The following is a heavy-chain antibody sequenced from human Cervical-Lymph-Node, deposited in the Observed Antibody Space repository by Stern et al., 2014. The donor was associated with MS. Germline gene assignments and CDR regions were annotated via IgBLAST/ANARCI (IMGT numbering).Heavy chain of an antibody. CDR3: ANGGTTWN. CDR1: DLAFSTDW. V-gene: IGHV3-7*03. CDR2: TNQAGSEK. Sequence: EVQLVESGGGEVQSGGSLRLSCVASDLAFSTDWMNWVRQAPGKGLQWVANTNQAGSEKYYVDSGKGRFTISRDNAKKSLYLQMNNLRSEDTAVYYCANGGTTWNWGQGTLVTVSS. D-gene: IGHD1-1*01. J-gene: IGHJ4*02.